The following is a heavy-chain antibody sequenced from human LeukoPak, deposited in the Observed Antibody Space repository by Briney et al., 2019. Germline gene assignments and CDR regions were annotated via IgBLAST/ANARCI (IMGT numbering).Heavy chain of an antibody. Sequence: GGSLRLSCAASGFTFSSYAMSWVSQALGKGLEWVANIKQDGSNKYYADSVKGRFTISRDNSKNTLYLQMNSLRAEDTAVYYCAKDLSGYDSAYWGQGTLVTVSS. CDR2: IKQDGSNK. D-gene: IGHD5-12*01. CDR1: GFTFSSYA. J-gene: IGHJ4*02. V-gene: IGHV3-30*02. CDR3: AKDLSGYDSAY.